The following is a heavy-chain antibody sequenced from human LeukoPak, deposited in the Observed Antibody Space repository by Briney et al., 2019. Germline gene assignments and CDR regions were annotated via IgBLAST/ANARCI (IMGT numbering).Heavy chain of an antibody. Sequence: SETLSLTCTVSGGSISSGGYYCSWIRQLPGKGLEWIGNIFHSGSTFYNPSLKSRFTISVDTSKNQFSLKLSSVTAADTAVYYCARLIAVAGTYRGHFDYWGQGALVTVSS. J-gene: IGHJ4*02. CDR1: GGSISSGGYY. CDR2: IFHSGST. CDR3: ARLIAVAGTYRGHFDY. V-gene: IGHV4-31*03. D-gene: IGHD6-19*01.